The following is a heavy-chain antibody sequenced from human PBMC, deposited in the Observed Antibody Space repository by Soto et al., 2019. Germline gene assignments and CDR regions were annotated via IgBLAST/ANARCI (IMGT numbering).Heavy chain of an antibody. CDR2: ISSSGSTI. V-gene: IGHV3-11*01. D-gene: IGHD4-17*01. CDR1: GFTFSDYY. Sequence: AGGSLRLSCAASGFTFSDYYMSWIRQAPGKGLEWVSYISSSGSTIYYADSVKGRFTISRDNAKNSLYLQMNSLRAEDTAVYYCARDRTTVTTRWFDPWGQGTLVTVSS. J-gene: IGHJ5*02. CDR3: ARDRTTVTTRWFDP.